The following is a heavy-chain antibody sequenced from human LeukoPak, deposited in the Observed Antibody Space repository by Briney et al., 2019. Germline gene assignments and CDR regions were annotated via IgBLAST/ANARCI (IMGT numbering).Heavy chain of an antibody. Sequence: SVKVSCKASGGTFSSYAISWVRQAPGQGLEWMGGIIPIFGTANYAQKFQGRVTITADESTSTAYMELSSLRSEDTAVYYCARAKDYDILTGYYESGYYYGMDVWGKGPRSPSPQ. CDR2: IIPIFGTA. D-gene: IGHD3-9*01. CDR1: GGTFSSYA. V-gene: IGHV1-69*13. J-gene: IGHJ6*01. CDR3: ARAKDYDILTGYYESGYYYGMDV.